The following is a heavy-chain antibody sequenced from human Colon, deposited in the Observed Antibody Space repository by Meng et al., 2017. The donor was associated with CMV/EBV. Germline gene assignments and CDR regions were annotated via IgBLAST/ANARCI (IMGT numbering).Heavy chain of an antibody. CDR3: ARDVA. J-gene: IGHJ3*01. CDR2: IKEDGSEK. Sequence: GGSLKISCAASGFTFSGYWMSWVRQAPGKGLEWVANIKEDGSEKYYEDSVKGRFTISRDNAKNSLSLQMNSLRVEDTALYYCARDVAWGQGTMVTVSS. CDR1: GFTFSGYW. D-gene: IGHD2-21*01. V-gene: IGHV3-7*01.